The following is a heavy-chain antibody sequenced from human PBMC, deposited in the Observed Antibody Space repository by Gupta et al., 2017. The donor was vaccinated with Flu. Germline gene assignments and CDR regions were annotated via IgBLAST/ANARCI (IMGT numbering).Heavy chain of an antibody. D-gene: IGHD4-17*01. CDR1: Y. CDR2: IYSNDKT. V-gene: IGHV3-53*01. CDR3: TRDTRGSTVTSRPEAFDI. Sequence: YMSGVRQAPGKGLEWISVIYSNDKTFYADSVRGRFTISRDNSQNIVYLQMDRLRAEDTAVYYCTRDTRGSTVTSRPEAFDIWGRGTMVTVSS. J-gene: IGHJ3*02.